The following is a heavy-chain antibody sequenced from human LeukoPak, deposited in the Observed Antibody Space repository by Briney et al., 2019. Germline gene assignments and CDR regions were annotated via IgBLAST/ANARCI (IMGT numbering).Heavy chain of an antibody. V-gene: IGHV1-18*01. CDR1: GYTFTSYG. CDR3: ARERTPYGDYAFDI. J-gene: IGHJ3*02. CDR2: ISAYNGNT. D-gene: IGHD4-17*01. Sequence: ASVKVSCKASGYTFTSYGIGWLRQAPGQGLEWMGWISAYNGNTNYAQKLQGRVTMTTDTSTNTVYMELRSLRSDDTAVYYCARERTPYGDYAFDIWGQGTMVTVSS.